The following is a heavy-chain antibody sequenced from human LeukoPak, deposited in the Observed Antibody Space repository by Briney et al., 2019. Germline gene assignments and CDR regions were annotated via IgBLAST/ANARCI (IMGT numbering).Heavy chain of an antibody. CDR3: AKDIFPYNWSEGCAFDI. CDR1: GFTFSSCA. D-gene: IGHD1-1*01. V-gene: IGHV3-9*03. Sequence: GGSLRLSCAASGFTFSSCAMSWVRQAPGKGLEWVSGISWNSGSIGYADSVKGRFTISRDNAKNSLYLQMNSLRAEDMALYYCAKDIFPYNWSEGCAFDIWGQGTMVTVSS. CDR2: ISWNSGSI. J-gene: IGHJ3*02.